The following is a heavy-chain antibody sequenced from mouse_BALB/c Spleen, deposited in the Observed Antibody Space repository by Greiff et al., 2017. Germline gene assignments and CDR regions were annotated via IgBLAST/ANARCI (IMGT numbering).Heavy chain of an antibody. D-gene: IGHD1-1*01. CDR1: GFTFSSYA. Sequence: EVKLMESGGGLVKPGGSLKLSCAASGFTFSSYAMSWVRQTPEKRLEWVASISSGGSTYYPDSVKGRFTISRDNARNILYLQMSSLRSEDTAMYYCASTSYYGSSPFAYWGQGTLVTVSA. V-gene: IGHV5-6-5*01. J-gene: IGHJ3*01. CDR2: ISSGGST. CDR3: ASTSYYGSSPFAY.